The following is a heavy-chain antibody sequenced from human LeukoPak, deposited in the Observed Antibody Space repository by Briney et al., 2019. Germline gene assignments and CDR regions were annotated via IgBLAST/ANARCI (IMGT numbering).Heavy chain of an antibody. CDR1: GFTFSSYT. D-gene: IGHD3-22*01. V-gene: IGHV3-23*01. CDR2: ISGNGGNT. J-gene: IGHJ4*02. Sequence: PGGSLRLSCAASGFTFSSYTMSWVRQAQGLAWVSSISGNGGNTYYADSVKGRFTISRDNSKNTLYLQMNSLRAEDTAVYYCAKVGYYDSSGYVRRPFDYWGQGTLVTVSS. CDR3: AKVGYYDSSGYVRRPFDY.